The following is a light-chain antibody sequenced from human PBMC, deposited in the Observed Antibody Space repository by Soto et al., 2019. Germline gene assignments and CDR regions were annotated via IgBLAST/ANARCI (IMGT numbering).Light chain of an antibody. CDR2: IAS. CDR3: QQYGTSPWT. Sequence: EIVLTQSPGTLSLFPGERATLSCRATQSVSSNYLAWYQQKPGQAPRLLIYIASSRATGIPDRFSGSGSGTDFTLTISRLEPEDFAVSYCQQYGTSPWTFGQGTKVEIK. CDR1: QSVSSNY. J-gene: IGKJ1*01. V-gene: IGKV3-20*01.